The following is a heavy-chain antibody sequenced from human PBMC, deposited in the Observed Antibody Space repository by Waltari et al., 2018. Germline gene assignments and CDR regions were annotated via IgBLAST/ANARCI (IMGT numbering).Heavy chain of an antibody. Sequence: EVQLVESGGGLIQPGGSLRLSCAASGFTVSSNYMSWVRQAPGKGLEWVSVIYSGGSTYYADSVKGRFTISRDNAKNSLYLQMNSLRAEDTAVYYCARFRWFKGMFDYWGQGTLVTVSS. CDR1: GFTVSSNY. V-gene: IGHV3-53*01. CDR3: ARFRWFKGMFDY. J-gene: IGHJ4*02. D-gene: IGHD2-15*01. CDR2: IYSGGST.